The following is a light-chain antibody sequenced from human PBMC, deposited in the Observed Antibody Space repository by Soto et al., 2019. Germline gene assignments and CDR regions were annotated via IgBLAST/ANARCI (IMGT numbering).Light chain of an antibody. CDR3: QHYNSYSEA. CDR1: QSINSW. V-gene: IGKV1-5*01. Sequence: DIHMTQSPSTLSASLLYRVTITCRASQSINSWVAWYQQKPGKAPKLLIYDASSLESGVPSRFSGSGSGTEFTLTISSLQPDDFATYYCQHYNSYSEAFGQGTKVDIK. J-gene: IGKJ1*01. CDR2: DAS.